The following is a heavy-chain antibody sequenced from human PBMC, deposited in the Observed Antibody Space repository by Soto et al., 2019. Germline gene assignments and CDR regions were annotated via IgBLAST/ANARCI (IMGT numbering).Heavy chain of an antibody. CDR1: GFTFSSYA. V-gene: IGHV3-30-3*01. CDR3: ARDRYYDSSGYYLGFDY. J-gene: IGHJ4*02. CDR2: ISYDGSNK. Sequence: GGSLRLSCAASGFTFSSYAMHWVRQAPGKGLEWVAVISYDGSNKYYADSVKGRFTISRDNSKNTLYLQMNSLRAEDTAVYYCARDRYYDSSGYYLGFDYWGQGTLVTVSS. D-gene: IGHD3-22*01.